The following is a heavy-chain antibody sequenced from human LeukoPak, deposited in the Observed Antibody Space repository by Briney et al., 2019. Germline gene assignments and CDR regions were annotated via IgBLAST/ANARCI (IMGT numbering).Heavy chain of an antibody. J-gene: IGHJ6*03. V-gene: IGHV4-34*01. Sequence: SETLSLTCAVYGGSFSGYFWSWIRQPPGKGLEWIGEINHSGSTNYNPSLKSRVTISVDTSKNQFSLKLSSVTAADTAVYYCHSGCGGDCYASGRLYYMDVWGKGTTVTVSS. CDR3: HSGCGGDCYASGRLYYMDV. D-gene: IGHD2-21*01. CDR2: INHSGST. CDR1: GGSFSGYF.